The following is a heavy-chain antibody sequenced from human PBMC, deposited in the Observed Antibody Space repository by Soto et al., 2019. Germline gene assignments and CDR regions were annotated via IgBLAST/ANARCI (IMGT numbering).Heavy chain of an antibody. D-gene: IGHD2-2*02. Sequence: PGGSLRLSCAASGFTFNTAWLTWVRHAPGKGLEWVGRIKGKPDSGATDYAALVDGRFMISRDDSQNTVFLQMNSLKTDDTAVYYCTAGSPYNYWGAGTLVTVSS. CDR3: TAGSPYNY. V-gene: IGHV3-15*01. CDR2: IKGKPDSGAT. CDR1: GFTFNTAW. J-gene: IGHJ4*02.